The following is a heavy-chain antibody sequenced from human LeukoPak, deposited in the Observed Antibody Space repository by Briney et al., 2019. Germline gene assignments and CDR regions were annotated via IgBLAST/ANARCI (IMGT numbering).Heavy chain of an antibody. CDR1: GYSFTSYW. CDR3: ARQPPIAVAGSYLYYFDY. V-gene: IGHV5-51*01. J-gene: IGHJ4*02. CDR2: IYPGDSDT. D-gene: IGHD6-19*01. Sequence: GESLKISCKGSGYSFTSYWIGWVRQMPGKGLEWMGIIYPGDSDTRYSPSFQGQVTISADKSISTAYLQWSSLKASDTAMYYCARQPPIAVAGSYLYYFDYWGQGTLVTVSS.